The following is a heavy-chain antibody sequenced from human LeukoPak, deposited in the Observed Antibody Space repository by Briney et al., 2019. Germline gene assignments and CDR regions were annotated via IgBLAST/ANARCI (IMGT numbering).Heavy chain of an antibody. V-gene: IGHV3-7*01. CDR2: IKQEGSGK. CDR1: GFTFSSYW. J-gene: IGHJ3*02. Sequence: GGSLRLSCAASGFTFSSYWMSWVRLAPGKGLEWVANIKQEGSGKYYVDSVKGRFTISRDNAKNSLYLQMNSLRAEDTAVYYCARVINPQMATIGRVGAFDIWGQGTMVTVSS. D-gene: IGHD5-24*01. CDR3: ARVINPQMATIGRVGAFDI.